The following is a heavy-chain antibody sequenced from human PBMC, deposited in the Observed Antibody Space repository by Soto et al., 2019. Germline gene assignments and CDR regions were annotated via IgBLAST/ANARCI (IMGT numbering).Heavy chain of an antibody. D-gene: IGHD6-13*01. J-gene: IGHJ4*02. CDR3: GRAGSSWSFDY. V-gene: IGHV4-59*01. CDR1: GGSISSYY. CDR2: IYYSGST. Sequence: PSETLSLTCTVSGGSISSYYWSWIRQPPGKGLEWIGYIYYSGSTNYNPSRKSRVTISVDTSKNQFSLKLSSVTAADTAVYYCGRAGSSWSFDYWGQGTLVTVSS.